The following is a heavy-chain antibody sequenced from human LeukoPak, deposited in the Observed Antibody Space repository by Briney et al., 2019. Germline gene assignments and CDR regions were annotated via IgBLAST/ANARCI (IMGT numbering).Heavy chain of an antibody. Sequence: SETLSLTCTVSGGSISSSSYYWGWIRQPPGKGLEWIGSIYYSGSTYYNPSLKSRVTISVDTSKNQFSLKLSSVTAADTAVYYCARHARYSSDWYDLLDYWGQGTLVTVSS. D-gene: IGHD6-19*01. CDR2: IYYSGST. CDR3: ARHARYSSDWYDLLDY. CDR1: GGSISSSSYY. V-gene: IGHV4-39*01. J-gene: IGHJ4*02.